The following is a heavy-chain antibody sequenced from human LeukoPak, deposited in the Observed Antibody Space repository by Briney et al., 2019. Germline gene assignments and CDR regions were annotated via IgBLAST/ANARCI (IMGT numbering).Heavy chain of an antibody. J-gene: IGHJ4*02. CDR1: GFTFSSYS. D-gene: IGHD1-26*01. CDR2: ISSSSSYI. CDR3: ARDLRRELRGALYY. V-gene: IGHV3-21*01. Sequence: GGSLRLPCAASGFTFSSYSMNWVRQAPGKGLEWVSSISSSSSYIYYADSVKGRFTISRDNAKNSLYLQMNSLRAEDTAVYYCARDLRRELRGALYYWGQGTLVTVSS.